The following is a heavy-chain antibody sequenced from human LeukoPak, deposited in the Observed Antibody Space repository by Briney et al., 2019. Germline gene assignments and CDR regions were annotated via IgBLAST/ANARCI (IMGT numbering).Heavy chain of an antibody. D-gene: IGHD5-18*01. CDR2: ISGSGGST. CDR1: GFTFSSYA. Sequence: GGSLRLSCAASGFTFSSYAMSWVRQAPGKGLEWVSAISGSGGSTYYADSVKGRFTISRDNSKNTLYLQMNSLRAEDTAIYYCAKDPAASGYSYGYSLDYYYYGMDVWGQGTTVTVSS. CDR3: AKDPAASGYSYGYSLDYYYYGMDV. V-gene: IGHV3-23*01. J-gene: IGHJ6*02.